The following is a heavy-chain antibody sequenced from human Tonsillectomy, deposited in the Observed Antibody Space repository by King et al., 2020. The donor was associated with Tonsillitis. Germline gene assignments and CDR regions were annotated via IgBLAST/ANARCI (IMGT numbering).Heavy chain of an antibody. CDR2: IHTSGST. D-gene: IGHD4-17*01. V-gene: IGHV4-61*02. J-gene: IGHJ3*02. Sequence: VQLQESGPGLVKPSQTLSLTCTVSGGSISSGSYYWNWIRQPAGKGLEWIGRIHTSGSTNYNPSLKGRATISVDTSKNQISLELRSLTAADAAVYYCARDAAVTADVFDIWGQGTMVTVSS. CDR3: ARDAAVTADVFDI. CDR1: GGSISSGSYY.